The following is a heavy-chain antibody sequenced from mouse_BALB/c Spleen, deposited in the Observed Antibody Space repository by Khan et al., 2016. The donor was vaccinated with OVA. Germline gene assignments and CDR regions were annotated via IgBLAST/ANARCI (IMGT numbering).Heavy chain of an antibody. J-gene: IGHJ3*01. CDR1: GFTFSDYY. D-gene: IGHD2-14*01. CDR2: ISDGGSYT. V-gene: IGHV5-4*02. CDR3: TRGGYGAFGY. Sequence: EVELVESGGGLVKPGGSLKLSCAASGFTFSDYYMYWVRQTPEKRLECVATISDGGSYTYFPDSVEGRFTISRDNAKNNLYLQLISLKSEDTAMYYCTRGGYGAFGYWGQGTLVTVSA.